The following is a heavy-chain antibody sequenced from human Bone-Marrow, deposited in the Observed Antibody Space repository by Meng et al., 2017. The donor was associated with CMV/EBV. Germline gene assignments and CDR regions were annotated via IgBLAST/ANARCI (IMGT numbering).Heavy chain of an antibody. V-gene: IGHV3-30-3*01. CDR1: GFTFSSYA. CDR3: ASRDPGDY. J-gene: IGHJ4*02. Sequence: QVELGEAGGGVVQPGRSLRLSCAASGFTFSSYAMHWVRQAPGKGLEWVAVISYDGSNKYYADSVKGRFTISRDNSKNTLYLQMNSLRAEDTAVYYCASRDPGDYWGQGTLVTVSS. CDR2: ISYDGSNK. D-gene: IGHD5-24*01.